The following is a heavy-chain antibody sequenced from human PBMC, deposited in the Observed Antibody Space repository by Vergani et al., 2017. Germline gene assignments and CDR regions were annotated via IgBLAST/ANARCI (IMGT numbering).Heavy chain of an antibody. D-gene: IGHD6-6*01. CDR1: GDSIRSGGYY. Sequence: QVQLQESGPGLVKPSQTLSLTCSVSGDSIRSGGYYWSWIRQLPGKGLEWIGYIYYSRSTYYYNPSLKSRVSISGDTSKNHFALNLASMTAADTAVYFCARWVSSSYSFDHGGQGALVTVSS. CDR2: IYYSRSTY. CDR3: ARWVSSSYSFDH. J-gene: IGHJ4*02. V-gene: IGHV4-31*03.